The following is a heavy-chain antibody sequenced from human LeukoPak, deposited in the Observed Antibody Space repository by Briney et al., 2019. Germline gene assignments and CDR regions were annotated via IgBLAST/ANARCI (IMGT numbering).Heavy chain of an antibody. CDR2: INHSGST. CDR3: ARGFMFGGVIARATDY. J-gene: IGHJ4*02. Sequence: SETLSLTCAVYGGSFSGYYWSWIRQPPGKGLEWIGEINHSGSTNYNPSLKSRVTISVDTSKNQFSLKLSSVTAADTAVYYCARGFMFGGVIARATDYWGQGTLVTVSS. V-gene: IGHV4-34*01. CDR1: GGSFSGYY. D-gene: IGHD3-16*02.